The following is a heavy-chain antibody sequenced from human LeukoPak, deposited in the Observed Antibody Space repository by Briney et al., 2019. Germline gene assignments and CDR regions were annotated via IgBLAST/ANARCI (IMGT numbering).Heavy chain of an antibody. D-gene: IGHD6-6*01. CDR2: IYTSGST. J-gene: IGHJ6*03. Sequence: SETLSLTCTVSGGSISNGSYYWSWIRQPAGKGLEWIGRIYTSGSTNYNPSLKSRVTISVDTSKNQFSLKLSSVTAADTAVYYCARGKIAARRGVYYYYYMDVWGKGTTVTVSS. CDR1: GGSISNGSYY. V-gene: IGHV4-61*02. CDR3: ARGKIAARRGVYYYYYMDV.